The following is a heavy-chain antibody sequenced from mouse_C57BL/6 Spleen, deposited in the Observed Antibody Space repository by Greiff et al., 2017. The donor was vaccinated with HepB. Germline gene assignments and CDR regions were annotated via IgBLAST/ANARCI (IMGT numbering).Heavy chain of an antibody. D-gene: IGHD2-5*01. Sequence: VQLQQPGAELVMPGASVKLSCKASGYTFTSYWMHWVKQRPGQGLEWIGEIDPSDSYTNYNRKFKVKSTLTVDKSSSTAYRQLSSLTSEDSAVYYCAIAYYSNYPGFAYWGQGTLVTVSA. V-gene: IGHV1-69*01. CDR3: AIAYYSNYPGFAY. CDR2: IDPSDSYT. J-gene: IGHJ3*01. CDR1: GYTFTSYW.